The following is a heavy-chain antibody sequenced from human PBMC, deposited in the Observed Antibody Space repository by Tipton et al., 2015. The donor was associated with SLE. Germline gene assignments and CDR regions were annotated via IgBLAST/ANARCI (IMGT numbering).Heavy chain of an antibody. CDR3: AKNWIAARSVSY. J-gene: IGHJ4*02. CDR1: GFTFSSYW. Sequence: SLRLSCAASGFTFSSYWMSWVRQAPGKGLEWGANIKQDGSEKYYVDSVKGRFTISRDNAKNSLYLQMNSLRAEDTAVYYCAKNWIAARSVSYWGQGTLVTVSS. V-gene: IGHV3-7*03. CDR2: IKQDGSEK. D-gene: IGHD6-6*01.